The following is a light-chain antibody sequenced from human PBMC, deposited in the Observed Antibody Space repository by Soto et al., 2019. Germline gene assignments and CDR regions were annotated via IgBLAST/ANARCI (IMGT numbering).Light chain of an antibody. J-gene: IGKJ2*01. CDR3: QQYDNLPLMYT. Sequence: DIQMTQSPSSLSASVGDRVTITCQASQDMSNYLNWYQQKPGKAPKLLIYDASNLETGVPSRFSGSGSGTDFTFTISSLQPEDIATYYCQQYDNLPLMYTFGQGTKLEIK. CDR1: QDMSNY. CDR2: DAS. V-gene: IGKV1-33*01.